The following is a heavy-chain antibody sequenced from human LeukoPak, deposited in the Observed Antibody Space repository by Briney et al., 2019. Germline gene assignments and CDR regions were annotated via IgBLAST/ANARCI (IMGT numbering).Heavy chain of an antibody. CDR3: ARDFSSWYLHGPFDI. D-gene: IGHD6-13*01. CDR1: GGSISSSSSY. CDR2: IYHSGST. J-gene: IGHJ3*02. V-gene: IGHV4-39*07. Sequence: SETLSLTCNVSGGSISSSSSYWGWIRQPPGKGLEWIGEIYHSGSTNYNPSLKSRVTISVDKSKNQFSLKLSSVTAADTAVYYCARDFSSWYLHGPFDIWGQGTMVTVSS.